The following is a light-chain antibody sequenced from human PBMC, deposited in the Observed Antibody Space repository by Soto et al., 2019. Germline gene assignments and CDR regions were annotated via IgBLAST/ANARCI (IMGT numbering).Light chain of an antibody. V-gene: IGKV3-20*01. CDR3: QHYGISFT. CDR2: ATS. CDR1: QGGNSTY. Sequence: IVLTQSPVTLSLSPGERATLSCRASQGGNSTYVAWYQQKPGQAPRILIYATSIRATGIPDRFSGSGSGTDFILTISRLEPEDFVVYYCQHYGISFTFGPGTKVDI. J-gene: IGKJ3*01.